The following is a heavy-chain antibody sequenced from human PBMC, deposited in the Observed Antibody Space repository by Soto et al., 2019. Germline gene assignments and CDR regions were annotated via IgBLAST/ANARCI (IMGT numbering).Heavy chain of an antibody. CDR3: AKADGQQLLIPHLDN. Sequence: EVQLLESGGGVVQPGGSLRLSCVASGFNFKKFAMAWVRQAAGEGLEWVSGISCCGGSASYADSVKGRFSIARDDSKNTVSLQLNRLRVADTAQYYCAKADGQQLLIPHLDNWGQGTLVTFS. D-gene: IGHD6-19*01. CDR2: ISCCGGSA. CDR1: GFNFKKFA. V-gene: IGHV3-23*01. J-gene: IGHJ4*02.